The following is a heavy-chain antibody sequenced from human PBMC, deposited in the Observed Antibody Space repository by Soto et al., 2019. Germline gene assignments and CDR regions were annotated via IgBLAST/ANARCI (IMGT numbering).Heavy chain of an antibody. CDR3: ARDIIGYYYDSSGYFGFDAFDI. Sequence: SETLSLTCTVSGGSISSSSYYWGWIRQPPGKGLEWIGSIYYSGSTYYNPSLKSRVTISVDTSKNQFSLKLSSVTAADTAVYYCARDIIGYYYDSSGYFGFDAFDIWGQGTMVTVSS. CDR1: GGSISSSSYY. CDR2: IYYSGST. D-gene: IGHD3-22*01. V-gene: IGHV4-39*02. J-gene: IGHJ3*02.